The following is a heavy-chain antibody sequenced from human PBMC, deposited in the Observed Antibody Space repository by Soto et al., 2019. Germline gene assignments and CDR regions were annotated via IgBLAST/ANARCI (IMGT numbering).Heavy chain of an antibody. Sequence: PSETLSLTCAVYSGSFSGYYWTWIRQPPGTGLEWIGEINHSGSTNYNPSLKSRVTISVDRSKNQFSLKLSSVTAADTAVYYCASSHAGAHIAAAVHWGQGTLVTVSS. V-gene: IGHV4-34*01. J-gene: IGHJ4*02. CDR3: ASSHAGAHIAAAVH. CDR1: SGSFSGYY. D-gene: IGHD6-13*01. CDR2: INHSGST.